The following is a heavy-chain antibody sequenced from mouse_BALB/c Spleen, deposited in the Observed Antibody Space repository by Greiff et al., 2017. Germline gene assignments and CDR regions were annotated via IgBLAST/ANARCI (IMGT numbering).Heavy chain of an antibody. J-gene: IGHJ3*01. D-gene: IGHD2-13*01. CDR2: ISYDGSN. Sequence: EVKLMESGPGLVKPSQSLSLTCSVTGYSITSGNYWKLIRQFPGNKLEWMGYISYDGSNNYNPSLKNRISITRDTSKNQFFLKLNSVTTEDTATYYCARGGPGLRFAYWGQGTLVTVSA. CDR3: ARGGPGLRFAY. V-gene: IGHV3-6*02. CDR1: GYSITSGNY.